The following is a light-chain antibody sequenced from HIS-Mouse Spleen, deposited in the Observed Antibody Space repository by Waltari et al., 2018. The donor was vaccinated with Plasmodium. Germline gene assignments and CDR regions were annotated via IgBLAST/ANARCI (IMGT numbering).Light chain of an antibody. J-gene: IGLJ2*01. V-gene: IGLV2-11*01. CDR1: SSDVGGYNY. CDR3: CSYAGSYTLV. CDR2: DVS. Sequence: QSALTQPRSVSGSPGQSVTISCTGTSSDVGGYNYVSWYQQHTGKAPKLMIYDVSKRPSGVRDRFSGSKSGNTASLTISGLQAEDEADYYCCSYAGSYTLVFGGGTKLTVL.